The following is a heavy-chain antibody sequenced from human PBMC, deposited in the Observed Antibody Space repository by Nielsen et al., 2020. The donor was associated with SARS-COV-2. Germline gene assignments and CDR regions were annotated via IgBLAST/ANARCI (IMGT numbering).Heavy chain of an antibody. CDR2: IYPGDSDT. V-gene: IGHV5-51*01. CDR3: ARGGYCSCTSCNVYWYFDL. Sequence: GESLKISRKGSGYSFTSYWIGWVRQMPGKGLAWMGIIYPGDSDTRYSPSFQGQVTISADKSISTAYLQWSSLKASDTAMYYCARGGYCSCTSCNVYWYFDLWGRGTLVTVSS. D-gene: IGHD2-2*01. J-gene: IGHJ2*01. CDR1: GYSFTSYW.